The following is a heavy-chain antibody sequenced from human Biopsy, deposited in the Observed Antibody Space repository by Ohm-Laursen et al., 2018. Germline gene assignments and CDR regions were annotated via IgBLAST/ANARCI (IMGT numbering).Heavy chain of an antibody. D-gene: IGHD3-10*01. CDR3: ARDPRYGYGSYFDY. J-gene: IGHJ4*02. CDR2: INPNSGVT. CDR1: GATFSNYA. V-gene: IGHV1-2*02. Sequence: ASVKVSCNASGATFSNYAINWLRQAPGQGLEWMGWINPNSGVTNYAQRFQGRVTMTRDTSISTAYMELSRLRSDDTAVYYCARDPRYGYGSYFDYWGQGTLVTVSS.